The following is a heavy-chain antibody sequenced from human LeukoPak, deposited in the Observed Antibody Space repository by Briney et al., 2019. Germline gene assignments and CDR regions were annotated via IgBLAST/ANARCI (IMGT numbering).Heavy chain of an antibody. J-gene: IGHJ5*02. CDR2: INPSGGST. D-gene: IGHD2-15*01. CDR1: GYTFTSYY. V-gene: IGHV1-46*01. Sequence: ASVKVSCKASGYTFTSYYMHWVRQAPGQGLEWMGIINPSGGSTSYAQKFQGRVTMTRDTSTSTVYMELSSLRSEDTAVYYCARVEAHCSGGSCYLNNWFDPWGQGTLVTVSS. CDR3: ARVEAHCSGGSCYLNNWFDP.